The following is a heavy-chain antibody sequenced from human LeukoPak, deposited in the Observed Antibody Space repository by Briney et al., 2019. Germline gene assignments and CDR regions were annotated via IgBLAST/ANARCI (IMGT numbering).Heavy chain of an antibody. CDR3: ARSSYSSSSSV. CDR1: GFTFDDYA. Sequence: GGSLRLSCAASGFTFDDYAMHWVRQAPGKGLEWVSGISWNSGSIGYADSVKGRFTISRDNAKNSLYLQMNSLRAEDTALYYCARSSYSSSSSVWGQGTMVTVSS. V-gene: IGHV3-9*01. CDR2: ISWNSGSI. J-gene: IGHJ3*01. D-gene: IGHD6-6*01.